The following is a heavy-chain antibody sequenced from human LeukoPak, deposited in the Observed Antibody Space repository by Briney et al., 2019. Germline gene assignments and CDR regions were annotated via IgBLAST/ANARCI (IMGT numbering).Heavy chain of an antibody. CDR2: INHSGST. V-gene: IGHV4-34*01. CDR1: GGSFSGYY. Sequence: PSETLSLTCAVYGGSFSGYYWSWIRQPPGKGLEWIGEINHSGSTNYNPSLKSRVTISVDTSKNQFSLKLSSVTAADTAVYYCARVLWANHYDSSNFDYWGQGTLVTVSS. D-gene: IGHD3-22*01. J-gene: IGHJ4*02. CDR3: ARVLWANHYDSSNFDY.